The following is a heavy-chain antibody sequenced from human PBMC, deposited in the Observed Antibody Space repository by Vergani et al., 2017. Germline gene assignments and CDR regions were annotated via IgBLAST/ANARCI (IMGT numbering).Heavy chain of an antibody. J-gene: IGHJ4*02. D-gene: IGHD1-26*01. CDR3: ATDPGALIGFDY. V-gene: IGHV3-13*01. CDR2: IGTAGDT. Sequence: EVQLVESGGGLVQPGGSLRLSCAASGFTFSTYDMHWVRQATGKGLEWVSAIGTAGDTYYPGSVKGRFTISRENAKNSLYLQMNGLRAGDTAVYYCATDPGALIGFDYWGQGTLVTVSS. CDR1: GFTFSTYD.